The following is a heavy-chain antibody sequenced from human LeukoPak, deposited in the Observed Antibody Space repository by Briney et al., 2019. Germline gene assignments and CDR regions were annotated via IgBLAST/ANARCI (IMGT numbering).Heavy chain of an antibody. CDR3: ARIDYDILTGSP. V-gene: IGHV1-69*05. J-gene: IGHJ5*02. D-gene: IGHD3-9*01. CDR1: GGTFSSYA. CDR2: IIPIFGTA. Sequence: ASVKVSCKASGGTFSSYAISWVRQAPGQGLEWMGGIIPIFGTANYAQKFQGRVTMTRDTSTSTVYMELSSLRSEDTAVYYCARIDYDILTGSPWGQGTLVTVSS.